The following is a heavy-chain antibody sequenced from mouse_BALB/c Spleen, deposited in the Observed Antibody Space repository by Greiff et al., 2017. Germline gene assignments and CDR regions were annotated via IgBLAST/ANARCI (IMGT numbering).Heavy chain of an antibody. CDR2: IYPGNVNT. CDR1: GYTFTSYY. CDR3: ARGGSSGGDY. D-gene: IGHD3-1*01. V-gene: IGHV1S56*01. Sequence: QVQLQQSGPELVKPGASVRISCKASGYTFTSYYIHWVKQRPGQGLEWIGWIYPGNVNTKYNEKFKGKATLTADKSSSTAYMQLSSLTSEDSAVYFCARGGSSGGDYWGQGTTLTVSS. J-gene: IGHJ2*01.